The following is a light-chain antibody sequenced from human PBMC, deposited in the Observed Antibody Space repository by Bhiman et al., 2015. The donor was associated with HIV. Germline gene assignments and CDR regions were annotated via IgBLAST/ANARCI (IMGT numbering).Light chain of an antibody. Sequence: SSELTQDPAVSVALGQTVRITCQGDSLRSYYATWYQQKPGQAPLLVIYGKNNRPSVIPDRFSGSKSGNTATLTISRVEAGDEADYYCQLWDSSRGHVIFGGGTKLTVV. CDR3: QLWDSSRGHVI. J-gene: IGLJ2*01. CDR1: SLRSYY. V-gene: IGLV3-19*01. CDR2: GKN.